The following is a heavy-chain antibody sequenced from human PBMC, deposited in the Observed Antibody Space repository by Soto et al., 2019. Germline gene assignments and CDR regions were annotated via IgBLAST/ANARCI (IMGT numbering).Heavy chain of an antibody. CDR1: GYTFTTYG. V-gene: IGHV1-18*04. D-gene: IGHD2-8*01. Sequence: XVKVSCKASGYTFTTYGISWVRQAPGQVLEWMGWTTXYNGTXNYAKTLQGRXXMTTDKSXXKAYMELRSLRSDETAVHYCARVGIKTGVDFDYWGQGTLVTVSS. CDR2: TTXYNGTX. J-gene: IGHJ4*02. CDR3: ARVGIKTGVDFDY.